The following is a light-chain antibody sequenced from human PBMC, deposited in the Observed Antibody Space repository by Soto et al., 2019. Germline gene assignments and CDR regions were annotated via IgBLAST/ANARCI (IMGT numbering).Light chain of an antibody. J-gene: IGKJ1*01. Sequence: DIVLTQSPDSLAVSLGERATINCKASDNILYSSDNKNYLSWYQQRPGQPPKLLFYWASTRESGVPDRFSGSGSGTHFTLTITSLQAEDVAVYYCQQYYSSPPTFGQGTKVDIK. V-gene: IGKV4-1*01. CDR1: DNILYSSDNKNY. CDR2: WAS. CDR3: QQYYSSPPT.